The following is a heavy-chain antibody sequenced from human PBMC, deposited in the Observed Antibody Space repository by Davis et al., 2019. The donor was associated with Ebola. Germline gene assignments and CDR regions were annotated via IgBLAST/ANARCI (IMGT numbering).Heavy chain of an antibody. CDR3: ARTWPRLRYFDNYFDY. CDR2: IIPIFGTA. CDR1: GGTFSSYA. D-gene: IGHD3-9*01. J-gene: IGHJ4*02. V-gene: IGHV1-69*13. Sequence: SVKVSYKASGGTFSSYAISWVRQAPGQGLEWMGGIIPIFGTANYAQKFQGRVTITADESTSTAYMELSSLRSEDTAVYYCARTWPRLRYFDNYFDYWGQGTLVTVSS.